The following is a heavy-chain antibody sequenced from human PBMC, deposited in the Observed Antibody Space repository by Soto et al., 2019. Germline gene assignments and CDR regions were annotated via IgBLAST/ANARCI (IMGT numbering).Heavy chain of an antibody. J-gene: IGHJ2*01. CDR3: ARKILGSTTRPEYWYFDL. Sequence: QVQLQESGPGLVKSSGTLSLTCAVSGVSISSSHWWTWVRQPPGKGLEWIGEIHYSGTTNYNPPLGGRVTISADKSRNQFSLILSSVTAADTAVYYCARKILGSTTRPEYWYFDLWGRGTLVTVSS. D-gene: IGHD7-27*01. V-gene: IGHV4-4*02. CDR1: GVSISSSHW. CDR2: IHYSGTT.